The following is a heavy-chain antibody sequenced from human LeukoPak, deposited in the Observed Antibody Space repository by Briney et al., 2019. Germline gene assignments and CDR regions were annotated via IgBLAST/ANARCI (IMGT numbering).Heavy chain of an antibody. D-gene: IGHD4-17*01. V-gene: IGHV3-23*01. J-gene: IGHJ6*02. CDR1: GFTLSNYA. Sequence: GGSLRLSCAASGFTLSNYAMSWVRQAPGKGLEWVSGISGSGGSTYYADSVKGRFTISRDNSKNTLYLQMNSLRAEDTAVYYCARDTVITAYYYYGMDVWGQGTTVTVSS. CDR3: ARDTVITAYYYYGMDV. CDR2: ISGSGGST.